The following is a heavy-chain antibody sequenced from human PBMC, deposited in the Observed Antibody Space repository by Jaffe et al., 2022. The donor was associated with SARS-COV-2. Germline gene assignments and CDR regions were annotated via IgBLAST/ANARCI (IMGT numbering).Heavy chain of an antibody. D-gene: IGHD6-19*01. CDR1: GFTFSSYA. CDR3: AKDEGALLYSSGWSQPGSGDY. J-gene: IGHJ4*02. V-gene: IGHV3-23*01. Sequence: EVQLLESGGGLVQPGGSLRLSCAASGFTFSSYAMSWVRQAPGKGLEWVSAISGSGGSTYYADSVKGRFTISRDNSKNTLYLQMNSLRAEDTAVYYCAKDEGALLYSSGWSQPGSGDYWGQGTLVTVSS. CDR2: ISGSGGST.